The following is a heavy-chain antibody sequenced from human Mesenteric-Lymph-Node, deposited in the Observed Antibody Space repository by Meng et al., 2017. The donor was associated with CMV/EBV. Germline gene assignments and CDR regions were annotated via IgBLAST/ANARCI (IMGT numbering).Heavy chain of an antibody. J-gene: IGHJ6*02. CDR1: GFTVSSNE. Sequence: GESLKISCAASGFTVSSNEMSWVRQAPGKGLEWVSSISGGSTYYADSRKGRFTISRDNSKNTLHLQMNSLRAEDTAVYYCARALYSSSPYYYYYGMDVWGQGTTVTVSS. CDR3: ARALYSSSPYYYYYGMDV. V-gene: IGHV3-38-3*01. D-gene: IGHD6-6*01. CDR2: ISGGST.